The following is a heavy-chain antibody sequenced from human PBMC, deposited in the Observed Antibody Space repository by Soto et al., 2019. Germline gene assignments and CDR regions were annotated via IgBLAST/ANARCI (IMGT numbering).Heavy chain of an antibody. CDR3: ARDLVFVDIVFTIVHHYSFSGMDL. D-gene: IGHD5-12*01. J-gene: IGHJ6*02. V-gene: IGHV3-33*01. CDR1: GFTFSRHG. Sequence: QVQVVESGGGVVQPGRSLRLSCEASGFTFSRHGMHWVRQAPGKGLEWVAFIWYDGSNKKYADSVKGRFTVSRDDVKNTVYLQMKSLRVEDTAIYYCARDLVFVDIVFTIVHHYSFSGMDLWGQGTTVTVSS. CDR2: IWYDGSNK.